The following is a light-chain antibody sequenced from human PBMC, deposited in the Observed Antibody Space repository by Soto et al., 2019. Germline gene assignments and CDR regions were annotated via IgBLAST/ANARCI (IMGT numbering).Light chain of an antibody. CDR1: QDISNH. J-gene: IGKJ5*01. CDR2: AAS. Sequence: DIQMTQSPSSLSASVGDRVTITCQASQDISNHLNWYQQKPGQAPKLLIYAASRLQSGVPSRFSGSGSGTDFTLTISNLQPEDFATYYGQHSYNIPPYTFGQGTRLEIK. CDR3: QHSYNIPPYT. V-gene: IGKV1-39*01.